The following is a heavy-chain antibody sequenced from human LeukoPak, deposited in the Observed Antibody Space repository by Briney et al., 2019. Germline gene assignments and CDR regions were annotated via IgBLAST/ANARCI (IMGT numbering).Heavy chain of an antibody. CDR3: ARSGLNWFDP. J-gene: IGHJ5*02. Sequence: GASVKVSCKASGYTFTSYYLHWVRQAPGQGLEWMGWISAYNGNTNYAQRLLGRVTMTTDTSTSTAYMELRSLRSDDTAVYYCARSGLNWFDPWGQGTLVTVSS. D-gene: IGHD3-10*01. CDR2: ISAYNGNT. V-gene: IGHV1-18*04. CDR1: GYTFTSYY.